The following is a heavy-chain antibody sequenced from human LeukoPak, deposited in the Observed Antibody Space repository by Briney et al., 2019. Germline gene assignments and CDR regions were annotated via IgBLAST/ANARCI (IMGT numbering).Heavy chain of an antibody. CDR1: GLTISSNY. D-gene: IGHD2-8*01. V-gene: IGHV3-66*01. CDR2: IYSGDST. J-gene: IGHJ4*02. CDR3: ARDGAGPDGRLYD. Sequence: GGSLRLSCAGSGLTISSNYMSWVRQAPGKGLEWVSVIYSGDSTYYADSVKARFIISRDNSKNTVYLQMNSLRAEDTAVYYCARDGAGPDGRLYDWGQGTLVTVSS.